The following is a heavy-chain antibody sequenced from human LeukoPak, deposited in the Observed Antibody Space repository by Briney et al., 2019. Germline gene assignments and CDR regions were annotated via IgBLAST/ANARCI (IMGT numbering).Heavy chain of an antibody. D-gene: IGHD5-18*01. CDR1: GYTFTSYG. V-gene: IGHV1-18*01. Sequence: ASVKVSCKASGYTFTSYGISWVRQAPGQGLGGMGWISAYNGNTNYAQKLQGRVTMTTDTSTSTAYMELRSLRSDDTAVYYCARTPRYSYGSYYFDYWGQGTLVTVSS. CDR3: ARTPRYSYGSYYFDY. CDR2: ISAYNGNT. J-gene: IGHJ4*02.